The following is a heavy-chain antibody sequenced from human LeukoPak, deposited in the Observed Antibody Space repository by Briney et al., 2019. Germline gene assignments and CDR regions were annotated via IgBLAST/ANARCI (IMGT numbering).Heavy chain of an antibody. CDR1: GFTFSTYT. V-gene: IGHV3-30-3*01. CDR2: ISYDGNSQ. CDR3: AIVFYSGSGSYGGFDY. D-gene: IGHD3-10*01. Sequence: GGSLRLSCAASGFTFSTYTMHWVRQAPGKGLEWVAVISYDGNSQYYADFVKGRFTIPRDNSEDTLYLQMNSLRAEDTAVYYCAIVFYSGSGSYGGFDYRGQGTLVTVSS. J-gene: IGHJ4*02.